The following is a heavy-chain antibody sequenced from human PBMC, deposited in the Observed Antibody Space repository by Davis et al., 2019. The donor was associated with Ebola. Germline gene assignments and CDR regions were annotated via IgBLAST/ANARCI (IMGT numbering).Heavy chain of an antibody. D-gene: IGHD5-24*01. CDR1: GYTFTNYY. Sequence: ASVKVSCKASGYTFTNYYMHWVRQAPGQGLEWMGMINPNDGRTIYAQKLQGRVTMTTDTSTSTAYMELRSLRSDDTAVYYCARWGMTTIFNDYWGQGTLVTVSS. CDR3: ARWGMTTIFNDY. V-gene: IGHV1-46*01. J-gene: IGHJ4*02. CDR2: INPNDGRT.